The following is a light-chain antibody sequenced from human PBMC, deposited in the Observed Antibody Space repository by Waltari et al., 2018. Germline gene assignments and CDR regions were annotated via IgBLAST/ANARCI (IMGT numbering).Light chain of an antibody. Sequence: DIQITQSPSALSASVGDTVTINCRTSRSVGGWMALFQQKPDKAPRLLIYEASSLADGVPSRFSGSGSATEFTLTISGLQPDDFATYYCQQYNDLYSFGRGTKLEI. CDR2: EAS. J-gene: IGKJ2*01. V-gene: IGKV1-5*01. CDR1: RSVGGW. CDR3: QQYNDLYS.